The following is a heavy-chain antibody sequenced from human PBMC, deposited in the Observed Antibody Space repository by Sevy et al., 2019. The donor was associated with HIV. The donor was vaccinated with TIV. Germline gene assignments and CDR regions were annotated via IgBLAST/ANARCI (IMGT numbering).Heavy chain of an antibody. CDR2: INHSGST. D-gene: IGHD2-2*01. CDR3: ARAPPVVVLPGAPSWFDP. Sequence: SETLSLTCAVYGGSFSGYYWNWIRQSPGKGLEWIGEINHSGSTHYNPSLKSRVTISVDTSKNQFSLRLNSVTAADTAVYYCARAPPVVVLPGAPSWFDPWGQGTLVTDSS. CDR1: GGSFSGYY. V-gene: IGHV4-34*01. J-gene: IGHJ5*02.